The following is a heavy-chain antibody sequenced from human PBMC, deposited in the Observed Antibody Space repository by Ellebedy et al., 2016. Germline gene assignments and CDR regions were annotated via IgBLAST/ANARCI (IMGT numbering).Heavy chain of an antibody. J-gene: IGHJ4*02. V-gene: IGHV3-23*01. CDR2: INGGGYTT. CDR1: ELNLGNYF. CDR3: YYGHYSGS. Sequence: GESLKISXTASELNLGNYFMSWVRQAPGKGLEWVSTINGGGYTTYFADSVRGRFTISRDNFRNTLYLQMNSLRAEDTAVYYCYYGHYSGSWGQGTLVTVSS. D-gene: IGHD4-17*01.